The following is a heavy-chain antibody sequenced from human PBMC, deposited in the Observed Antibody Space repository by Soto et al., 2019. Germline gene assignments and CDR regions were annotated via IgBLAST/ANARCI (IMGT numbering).Heavy chain of an antibody. V-gene: IGHV4-39*01. Sequence: SETLSLTCAVSGGSISSSSYYWDWIRQPPGKGLEWIGSIYYTGNTYYTPSLQSRVAISVDTSKNQFSLKLNSVTAADTAVYYCARRTVNIRTFYSGLKTHCFDYWGQGALVTVSS. CDR1: GGSISSSSYY. CDR3: ARRTVNIRTFYSGLKTHCFDY. D-gene: IGHD6-19*01. J-gene: IGHJ4*02. CDR2: IYYTGNT.